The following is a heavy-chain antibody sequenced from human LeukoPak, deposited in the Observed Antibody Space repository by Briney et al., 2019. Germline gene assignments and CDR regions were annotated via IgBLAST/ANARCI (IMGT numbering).Heavy chain of an antibody. Sequence: ASVKVSCKASGYTFTSYGISWVRQAPGQGLEWMGWISAYNGNTNYAQKLQGRVTMTTDTSTSTAYMELRSLRSDDTAVYYCARVLLAYGEPVTYYYYYYMDVWGKGTTVTISS. J-gene: IGHJ6*03. CDR1: GYTFTSYG. CDR2: ISAYNGNT. CDR3: ARVLLAYGEPVTYYYYYYMDV. D-gene: IGHD3-10*01. V-gene: IGHV1-18*01.